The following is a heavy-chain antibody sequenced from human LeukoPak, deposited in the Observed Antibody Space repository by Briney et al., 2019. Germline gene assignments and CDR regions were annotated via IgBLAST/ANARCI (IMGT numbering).Heavy chain of an antibody. CDR2: IYSSGST. Sequence: SETLSLTCTVSGGPISSGSYYWGWIRQPAGKGLEWIGHIYSSGSTNYNPSLKSRVTISVDTSKNQFSLKLSSVTAADTAVYYCAREKVLMVRGALLDAFDIWGQGTMVTVSS. CDR3: AREKVLMVRGALLDAFDI. CDR1: GGPISSGSYY. D-gene: IGHD3-10*01. V-gene: IGHV4-61*09. J-gene: IGHJ3*02.